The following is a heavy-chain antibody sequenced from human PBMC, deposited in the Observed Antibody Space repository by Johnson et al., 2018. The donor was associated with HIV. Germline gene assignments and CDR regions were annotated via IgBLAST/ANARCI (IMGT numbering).Heavy chain of an antibody. CDR3: ANPTGSDAFDI. V-gene: IGHV3-30*02. D-gene: IGHD1-1*01. J-gene: IGHJ3*02. CDR2: IRYDESNK. Sequence: QVQLVESGGGVVQPGGSLRLSCSASGFTFSHYGMHWVRQAPGKGLEWVAFIRYDESNKYYADSLKGRLTISRDNSKNTLYLQMNSLRAEDTAVYYCANPTGSDAFDIWGQGTMVTVSS. CDR1: GFTFSHYG.